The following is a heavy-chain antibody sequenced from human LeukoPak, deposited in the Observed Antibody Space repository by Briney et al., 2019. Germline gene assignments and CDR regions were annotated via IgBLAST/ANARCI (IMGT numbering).Heavy chain of an antibody. CDR3: AKDPGYVLLWFGELLS. CDR1: GFTFSSYA. CDR2: ISGSGGST. Sequence: PGGSLRLSCAASGFTFSSYAMSWVRQAPGKGLEWVSAISGSGGSTYYADSVKGRFTISRDNFKNTLYLQMNSLRAEDTAVYYCAKDPGYVLLWFGELLSWGQGTLVTVSS. D-gene: IGHD3-10*01. V-gene: IGHV3-23*01. J-gene: IGHJ4*02.